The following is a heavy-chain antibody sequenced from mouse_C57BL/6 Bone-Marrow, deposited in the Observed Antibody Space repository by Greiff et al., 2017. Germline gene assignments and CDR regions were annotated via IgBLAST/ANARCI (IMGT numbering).Heavy chain of an antibody. CDR2: IWPGGGT. CDR3: ARKKGNFLWYFDV. V-gene: IGHV2-9-1*01. J-gene: IGHJ1*03. Sequence: QVQLKQSGPGLVAPSQSLSITCTVSGFSLTSYAISWVRQPPGKGLEWLGVIWPGGGTNYNSALKSRLSISKDNSKSQVFLKMNSLQTDDTARYYCARKKGNFLWYFDVWGTGTTVTVSA. CDR1: GFSLTSYA. D-gene: IGHD2-1*01.